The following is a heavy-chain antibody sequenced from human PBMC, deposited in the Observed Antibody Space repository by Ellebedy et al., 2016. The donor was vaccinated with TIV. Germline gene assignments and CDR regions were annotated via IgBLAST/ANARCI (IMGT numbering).Heavy chain of an antibody. D-gene: IGHD6-13*01. CDR1: GFTFSSYW. J-gene: IGHJ4*02. CDR2: IKQDGSEK. Sequence: PGGSLRLSCAASGFTFSSYWMSWVRQAPGKGLEWVANIKQDGSEKYYVDSVKGRFTISRDNAKNSLYLQMNSLRAEDTAVYYCARVLYSSSWRLYGYWGQGTLVTVSS. CDR3: ARVLYSSSWRLYGY. V-gene: IGHV3-7*03.